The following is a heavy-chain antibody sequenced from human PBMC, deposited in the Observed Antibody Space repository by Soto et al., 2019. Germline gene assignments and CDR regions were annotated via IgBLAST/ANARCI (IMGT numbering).Heavy chain of an antibody. Sequence: PXGTLSLTCAVSGGSISSSNWWSCVRQPPGKGLEWIGEIYHSGSTNYNPSLKSRVTISVDKSKNQFSLKLSSVTAADTAVYYCASLEYSSSVNYGMDVWGQGTTVTVSS. CDR3: ASLEYSSSVNYGMDV. V-gene: IGHV4-4*02. CDR1: GGSISSSNW. CDR2: IYHSGST. D-gene: IGHD6-6*01. J-gene: IGHJ6*02.